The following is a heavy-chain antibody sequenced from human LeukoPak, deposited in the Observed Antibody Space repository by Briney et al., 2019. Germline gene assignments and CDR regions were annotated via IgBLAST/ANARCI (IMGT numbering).Heavy chain of an antibody. D-gene: IGHD2-15*01. J-gene: IGHJ4*02. V-gene: IGHV3-9*01. CDR2: ISWNSGSI. Sequence: GGSLRLSCAASGFTFDDYAMHWVRQAPGKGLEWVSGISWNSGSIGYADSVKGRFTISRDNAKNSLYLQMNSLRAEDTALYYCTKDGVVVAAKAWGNYFDYWGQGTLVTVSS. CDR3: TKDGVVVAAKAWGNYFDY. CDR1: GFTFDDYA.